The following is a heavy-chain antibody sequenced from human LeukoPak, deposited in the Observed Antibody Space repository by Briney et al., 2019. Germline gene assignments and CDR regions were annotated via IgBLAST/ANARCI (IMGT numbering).Heavy chain of an antibody. CDR3: ASDITRGLDY. D-gene: IGHD1-14*01. J-gene: IGHJ4*02. V-gene: IGHV1-18*01. CDR1: GYTFTSYG. Sequence: ASVKVSCKASGYTFTSYGISWVRQAPGQGLEWMGWISAYNGNTNYAQRLQGRVTLTADTSTSTAYMELRSLRSDDTAIYYCASDITRGLDYWGPGTLVTVSS. CDR2: ISAYNGNT.